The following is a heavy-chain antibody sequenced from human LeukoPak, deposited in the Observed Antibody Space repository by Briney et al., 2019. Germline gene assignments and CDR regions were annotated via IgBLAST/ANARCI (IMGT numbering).Heavy chain of an antibody. D-gene: IGHD1-26*01. Sequence: SQTLSLTCTVSGGSISSGSYYWSWLRQPAGKGLEWIGRIYTSGSTNYNPSLKSRVTISVDTSKNQFSLKLSSVTAADTAVYYCARDGGGGYPIDYWGQGTLVTVSS. CDR3: ARDGGGGYPIDY. CDR1: GGSISSGSYY. J-gene: IGHJ4*02. CDR2: IYTSGST. V-gene: IGHV4-61*02.